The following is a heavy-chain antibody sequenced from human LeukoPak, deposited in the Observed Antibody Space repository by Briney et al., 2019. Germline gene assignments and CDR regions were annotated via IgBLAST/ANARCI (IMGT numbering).Heavy chain of an antibody. J-gene: IGHJ4*02. V-gene: IGHV3-30*19. CDR1: GFTFSSYG. CDR2: ISYDGSNK. CDR3: ARVGSRYYDFWSGYYWDY. Sequence: GGSLRLSCAASGFTFSSYGMHWVRQAPGKGLEWVAVISYDGSNKHYADSVKGRFTISRDNSKSTLYLQVNSLRAEDTAVYYCARVGSRYYDFWSGYYWDYWGQGTLVTVSS. D-gene: IGHD3-3*01.